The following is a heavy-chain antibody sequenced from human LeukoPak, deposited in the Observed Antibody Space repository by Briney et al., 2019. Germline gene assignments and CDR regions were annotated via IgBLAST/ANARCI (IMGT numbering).Heavy chain of an antibody. D-gene: IGHD1-7*01. J-gene: IGHJ4*02. CDR2: IRYDGSNK. CDR3: AKDPTQYNWNYVYYFDY. V-gene: IGHV3-30*02. CDR1: GFIFRSYG. Sequence: GGSLRLSCAASGFIFRSYGMHWVRQAPGKRLEWVAFIRYDGSNKNYADSVKGRFTISRDNSKNTLYLQMNSLSAEDTAVYYCAKDPTQYNWNYVYYFDYWGQGTLVTVSS.